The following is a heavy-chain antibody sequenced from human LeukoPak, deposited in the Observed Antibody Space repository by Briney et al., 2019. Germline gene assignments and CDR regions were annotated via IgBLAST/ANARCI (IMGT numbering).Heavy chain of an antibody. CDR2: ISGGGGST. J-gene: IGHJ3*02. CDR3: AKDGGITMIVLSLGDDALDI. Sequence: GGSLRLSCAASGFTFSSYAMSWVRQAPGKGLEWVSAISGGGGSTYYADSVKGRFTISRDNSKNTLYLQMNSLRAEDTAVYYCAKDGGITMIVLSLGDDALDIWGQGTMVTVSS. D-gene: IGHD3-22*01. CDR1: GFTFSSYA. V-gene: IGHV3-23*01.